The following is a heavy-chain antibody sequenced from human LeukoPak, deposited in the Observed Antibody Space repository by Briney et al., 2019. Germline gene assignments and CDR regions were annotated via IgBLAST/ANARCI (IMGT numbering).Heavy chain of an antibody. CDR2: IKQDGSEK. Sequence: GGSLRLSCAASGFTFSSYWMSWVRQAPGKGLEWVANIKQDGSEKYYVDSVKGRFTISRDNAKNSLYLQMNSLRAEDTAVYYCAKGSGMRYYYYGMDVWGQGTTVTVSS. CDR3: AKGSGMRYYYYGMDV. J-gene: IGHJ6*02. CDR1: GFTFSSYW. D-gene: IGHD3-10*01. V-gene: IGHV3-7*03.